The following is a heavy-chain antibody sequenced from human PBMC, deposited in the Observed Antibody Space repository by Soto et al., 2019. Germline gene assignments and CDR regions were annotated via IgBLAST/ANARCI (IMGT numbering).Heavy chain of an antibody. D-gene: IGHD4-17*01. CDR3: ARDKVTTSSYYYGMDV. CDR2: ISSSSSTI. CDR1: GFTFSSYS. Sequence: EVQLVESGGGLVQPGGSPRLSCAASGFTFSSYSMNWVRQAPGKGLEWVSYISSSSSTIYYADSVKGRFTISRDNAKNSMYLQMNSLRAEDTAVYYCARDKVTTSSYYYGMDVWGQGTKVTVSS. J-gene: IGHJ6*02. V-gene: IGHV3-48*01.